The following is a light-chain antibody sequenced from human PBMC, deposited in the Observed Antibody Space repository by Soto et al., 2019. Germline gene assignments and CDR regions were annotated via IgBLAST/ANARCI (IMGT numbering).Light chain of an antibody. CDR2: GPS. J-gene: IGKJ2*01. V-gene: IGKV3-20*01. CDR3: QQYGSSLYT. CDR1: QSINSN. Sequence: EIVLTQSPGTLSLSPGQRATLSCRASQSINSNLAWYQQKPGQAPRLLIYGPSNRATGIPDRFSGSGFGTDFTLTISRLEPEDFAVYYCQQYGSSLYTFGQGTKLEIK.